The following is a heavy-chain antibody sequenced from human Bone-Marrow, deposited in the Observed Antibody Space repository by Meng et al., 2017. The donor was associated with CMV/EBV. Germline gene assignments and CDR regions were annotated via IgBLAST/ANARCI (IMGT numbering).Heavy chain of an antibody. CDR3: ARVGATNWYFDL. J-gene: IGHJ2*01. CDR1: SYSISSGYF. V-gene: IGHV4-38-2*02. CDR2: IFHRGNT. Sequence: ESLKIPCTVSSYSISSGYFWGWIRQPPGKGLEWIGNIFHRGNTYYNPSLKSRITMSIDTSRNQFSLNLSSVTAADTAVYYCARVGATNWYFDLWGRGTLVTVSS. D-gene: IGHD1-26*01.